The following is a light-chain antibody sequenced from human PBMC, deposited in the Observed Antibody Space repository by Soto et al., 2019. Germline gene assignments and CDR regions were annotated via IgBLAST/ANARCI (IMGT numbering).Light chain of an antibody. CDR2: AAS. J-gene: IGKJ2*01. V-gene: IGKV1-27*01. CDR3: QKYNGAPYT. Sequence: DIQMTQSTSSLSASVGDRVTITCRASQGISNSLAWYQQKPGNVPKLLIYAASTLQSGVPSRFSGRGSGTDFTLTISSLQPEDGASYYCQKYNGAPYTFGQGTKLEIK. CDR1: QGISNS.